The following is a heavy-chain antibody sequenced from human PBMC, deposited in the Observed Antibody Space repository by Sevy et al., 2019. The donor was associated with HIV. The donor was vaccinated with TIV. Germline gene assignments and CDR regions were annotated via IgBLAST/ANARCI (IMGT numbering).Heavy chain of an antibody. D-gene: IGHD1-1*01. CDR1: GFTFSHHN. J-gene: IGHJ4*02. CDR2: ISKSGSTT. CDR3: AREENRELVTIPLGS. V-gene: IGHV3-48*02. Sequence: GGSLRLSCAASGFTFSHHNMNWVRQAPGKGLEWISYISKSGSTTYFADSVMGRFTISRDKAKNSLFLEMDSLTDEDTAGYYWAREENRELVTIPLGSWGRRIQVTVSS.